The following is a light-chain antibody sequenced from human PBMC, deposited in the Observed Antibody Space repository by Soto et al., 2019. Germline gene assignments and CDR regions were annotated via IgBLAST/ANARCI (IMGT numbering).Light chain of an antibody. CDR1: SNDVGIYNY. Sequence: QSVLTQPGSVSGSPGQSITISCTGTSNDVGIYNYVSWYQQHPGKAPKLMIYEVTNRPSGVSDRFSGSKSDNTASLTISGLQAEDEADYYCSSYTISSTWVFGGGTQLTVL. CDR3: SSYTISSTWV. J-gene: IGLJ3*02. V-gene: IGLV2-14*01. CDR2: EVT.